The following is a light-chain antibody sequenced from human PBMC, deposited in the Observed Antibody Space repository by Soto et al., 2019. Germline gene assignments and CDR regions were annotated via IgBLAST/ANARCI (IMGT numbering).Light chain of an antibody. Sequence: QSALTQPASVSGSPGQSVTISCTGASSDVGGYDHVSWYQQHPGKAPKLILFEVNNRPSGVSNHCSGSKSGNTASLIISGLQADDEADYYCSSYSTTSTLVFGSGTKLTVL. CDR3: SSYSTTSTLV. CDR1: SSDVGGYDH. J-gene: IGLJ1*01. V-gene: IGLV2-14*01. CDR2: EVN.